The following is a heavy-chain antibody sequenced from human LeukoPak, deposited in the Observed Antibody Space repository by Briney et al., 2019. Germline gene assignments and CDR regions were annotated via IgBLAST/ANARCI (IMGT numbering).Heavy chain of an antibody. CDR1: GFTFSSYG. V-gene: IGHV3-30*02. J-gene: IGHJ6*03. CDR3: AKDPYSSSMSRDIIYYYYYYMDV. CDR2: IRYDGSNK. D-gene: IGHD6-6*01. Sequence: GGSLRLSCAASGFTFSSYGMHWVRQAPGKGLEWVAFIRYDGSNKYYADSVKGRFTISRDNSKNTLYLQMNSLRAEDTAVYYCAKDPYSSSMSRDIIYYYYYYMDVWGKGTTVTVSS.